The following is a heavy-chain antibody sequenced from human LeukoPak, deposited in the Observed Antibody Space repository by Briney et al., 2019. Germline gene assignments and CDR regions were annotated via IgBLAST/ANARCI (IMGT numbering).Heavy chain of an antibody. Sequence: GGSLRLSCAASGFTFSSYAMSWVRQAPGKGLEWVSAISGSGGSTYYADSVKGRFTISRDNSKNTLYLQMNSLRAEDTAVYYCAKDTHYYDSSGYHEDFDYWGQGTLVTVSS. CDR1: GFTFSSYA. CDR3: AKDTHYYDSSGYHEDFDY. CDR2: ISGSGGST. J-gene: IGHJ4*02. V-gene: IGHV3-23*01. D-gene: IGHD3-22*01.